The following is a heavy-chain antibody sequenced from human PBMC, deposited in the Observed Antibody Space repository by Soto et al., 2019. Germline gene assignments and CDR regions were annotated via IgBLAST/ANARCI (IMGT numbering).Heavy chain of an antibody. J-gene: IGHJ4*02. CDR3: ASSIRLAGDY. CDR1: GYTFTSYA. Sequence: QVQLVQSGAEVKKPGASVKVSCKASGYTFTSYAMHWVRQAPGQRLEWMGWINAGNGNTKYSQTFQGRVTITRDTSASTADMELSSLRSADTAVYYCASSIRLAGDYWGQGTLVTVSS. CDR2: INAGNGNT. V-gene: IGHV1-3*01.